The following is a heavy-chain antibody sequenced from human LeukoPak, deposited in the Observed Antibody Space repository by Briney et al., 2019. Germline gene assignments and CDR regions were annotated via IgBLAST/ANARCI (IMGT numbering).Heavy chain of an antibody. J-gene: IGHJ4*02. D-gene: IGHD6-6*01. CDR3: ARPLEYSSSSYYFDN. Sequence: GSLRLSCVVSGFTFNRCWMNWVRQAPGKGLEWVAHINPDGRDTYYVDSVKGRFTISRDNAKNSLYLQMNSLRAEDTAVYYCARPLEYSSSSYYFDNWGQGTLVTVSS. V-gene: IGHV3-7*01. CDR2: INPDGRDT. CDR1: GFTFNRCW.